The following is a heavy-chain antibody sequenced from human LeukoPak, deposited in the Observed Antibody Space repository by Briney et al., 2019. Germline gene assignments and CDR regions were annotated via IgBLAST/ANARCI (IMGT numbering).Heavy chain of an antibody. CDR1: GYTFTGHY. J-gene: IGHJ4*02. D-gene: IGHD3-10*01. CDR2: INPNSGGT. Sequence: ASVKVSCKASGYTFTGHYMHWVRQAPGQGLEWMGWINPNSGGTNYAQKFQGRVTMTRDTSISTAYMELRRLRSDDTAMYYCAQRRNYYGSGSYYEYWGQGTLVTVSS. V-gene: IGHV1-2*02. CDR3: AQRRNYYGSGSYYEY.